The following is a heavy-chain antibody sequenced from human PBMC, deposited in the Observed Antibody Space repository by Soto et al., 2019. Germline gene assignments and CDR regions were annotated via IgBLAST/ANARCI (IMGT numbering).Heavy chain of an antibody. CDR3: ARMEGGDSSGWYAGYDAFDI. CDR1: GYTFTGYY. CDR2: INPNSGGT. V-gene: IGHV1-2*04. Sequence: QVQLVQSGAEVKKPGASVKVSCKASGYTFTGYYMHWVRQAPGQGLEWMGWINPNSGGTNYAQKFQGWVTMTRDTYIRTDYMELSRLRSDDTAVYYCARMEGGDSSGWYAGYDAFDIWGQGTMVTVSS. J-gene: IGHJ3*02. D-gene: IGHD6-19*01.